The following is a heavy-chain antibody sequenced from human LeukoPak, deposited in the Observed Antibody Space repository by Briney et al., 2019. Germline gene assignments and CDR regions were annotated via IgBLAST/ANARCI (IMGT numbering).Heavy chain of an antibody. J-gene: IGHJ5*02. CDR1: GYTLTELS. V-gene: IGHV1-24*01. CDR3: ATVAGYCSSTSCPRARWFDP. D-gene: IGHD2-2*01. CDR2: FDPEDGET. Sequence: ASVKVSCKVSGYTLTELSMHWVRQAPGKGLEWMGGFDPEDGETIYAQKFQGRVTMTEDTSTDTAYMELSSLRPEDTAVYYCATVAGYCSSTSCPRARWFDPWGQGTLVTVSS.